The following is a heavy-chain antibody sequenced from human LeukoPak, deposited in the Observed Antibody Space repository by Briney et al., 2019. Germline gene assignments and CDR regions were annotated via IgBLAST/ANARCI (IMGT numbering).Heavy chain of an antibody. J-gene: IGHJ5*01. CDR2: TYYRSKWYH. CDR3: ARGNRDFDS. V-gene: IGHV6-1*01. D-gene: IGHD2-21*02. CDR1: GDSVSTNSAA. Sequence: SQTLSLTFAISGDSVSTNSAAWNWVRQSPSRGLEWLGSTYYRSKWYHDYAPSVQSRITINPDTSKNQFSLHLNSVTPEDTAVYYCARGNRDFDSWGQGTLITVSS.